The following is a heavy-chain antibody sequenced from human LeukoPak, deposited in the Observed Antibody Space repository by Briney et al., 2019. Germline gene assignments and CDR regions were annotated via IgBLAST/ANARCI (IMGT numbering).Heavy chain of an antibody. Sequence: WGSLRLSCAASGFTFSGYWMHWVRQAPGKGLVWLSRINGDGYSISYADSVKGRFTISRDNAKKMLYLQMNSLRAEDTAMYYCARGEAVAGNDHWGQGIRVTVSS. J-gene: IGHJ4*02. CDR2: INGDGYSI. V-gene: IGHV3-74*01. CDR3: ARGEAVAGNDH. CDR1: GFTFSGYW. D-gene: IGHD6-19*01.